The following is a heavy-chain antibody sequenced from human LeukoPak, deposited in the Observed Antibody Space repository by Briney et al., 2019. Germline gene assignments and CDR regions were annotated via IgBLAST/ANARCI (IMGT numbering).Heavy chain of an antibody. J-gene: IGHJ4*02. Sequence: PGRSVRLSCAASGFTFDDYAMHWVRQAPGKGLEWGSGISWNSGSIGYADSVKGRFTISRDNAKNSLYLQMNSLRAEDTALYYCAKGAAAAETFDYWGQGTLVTVSS. CDR2: ISWNSGSI. D-gene: IGHD6-13*01. CDR1: GFTFDDYA. V-gene: IGHV3-9*01. CDR3: AKGAAAAETFDY.